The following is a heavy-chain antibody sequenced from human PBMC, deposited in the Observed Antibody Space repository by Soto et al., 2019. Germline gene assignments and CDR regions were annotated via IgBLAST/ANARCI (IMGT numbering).Heavy chain of an antibody. CDR3: ARGDFRITFGGVIVS. CDR1: GGSVSSGSYY. CDR2: IYYSGST. D-gene: IGHD3-16*02. V-gene: IGHV4-61*01. Sequence: SETLSLTCTVSGGSVSSGSYYWSWIRQPPGKGLEWIGYIYYSGSTNYNPSLKSRVTISVDTSKNQFSLKLSSVTAADTAVYYCARGDFRITFGGVIVSWGQGTLVTVSS. J-gene: IGHJ4*02.